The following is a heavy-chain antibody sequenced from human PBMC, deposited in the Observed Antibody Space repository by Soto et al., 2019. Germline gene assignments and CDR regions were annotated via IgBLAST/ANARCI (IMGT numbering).Heavy chain of an antibody. CDR1: GDSVGTFGYY. CDR2: VSYSGST. Sequence: QVQLQESGPGLVKPSETLSLTCTVSGDSVGTFGYYWSWNRQSPGKALEWIAYVSYSGSTSYNPSLASRVTISRDTSRNQFSLKLTSVTAADTAVYYCARSGAGSGWLGGQGTPVIVSS. V-gene: IGHV4-61*08. CDR3: ARSGAGSGWL. D-gene: IGHD6-19*01. J-gene: IGHJ4*02.